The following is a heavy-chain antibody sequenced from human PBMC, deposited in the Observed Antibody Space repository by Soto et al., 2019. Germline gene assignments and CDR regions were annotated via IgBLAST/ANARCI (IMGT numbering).Heavy chain of an antibody. CDR1: GFTFNTYW. CDR2: INSNGSTT. D-gene: IGHD2-15*01. J-gene: IGHJ6*02. CDR3: TRDGGGNFYYGMDV. V-gene: IGHV3-74*01. Sequence: EVQLVESGGGLVQPGGSLRLSCAASGFTFNTYWMHWVRQAPGKGLVWVSRINSNGSTTTYADSVKGRFTISRDNAKNTLYLQMNSLRDEDTAMYSCTRDGGGNFYYGMDVWGQGTTVTVSS.